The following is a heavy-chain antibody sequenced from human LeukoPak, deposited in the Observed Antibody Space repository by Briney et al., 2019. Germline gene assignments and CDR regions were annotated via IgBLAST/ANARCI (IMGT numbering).Heavy chain of an antibody. V-gene: IGHV4-30-4*08. J-gene: IGHJ4*02. Sequence: PSETLSLTCTVSGGSISSGDYYWSWIRQPPGKGLEWIGYIYYSGSTYYNPSLKSRVTISVDTSKYQFSLKLSSVTAADTAVYYCARVVYKVQFDYWGQGTLVTVSS. CDR2: IYYSGST. D-gene: IGHD5-24*01. CDR1: GGSISSGDYY. CDR3: ARVVYKVQFDY.